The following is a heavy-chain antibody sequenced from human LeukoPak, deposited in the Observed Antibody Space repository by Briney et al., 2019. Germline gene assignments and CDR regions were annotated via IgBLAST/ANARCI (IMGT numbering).Heavy chain of an antibody. D-gene: IGHD3-22*01. CDR1: GFTFSSYW. CDR3: ARALGYYDSSGYYGAYYYYMDV. J-gene: IGHJ6*03. V-gene: IGHV3-74*01. Sequence: GGSLRLSCAASGFTFSSYWMHWVRHAPGKGLVWVSRINSDGSSTSYADSVKGRFTISRDNAKNTVYLQMNSLRAEDTAVYYCARALGYYDSSGYYGAYYYYMDVWGKGTTVTVSS. CDR2: INSDGSST.